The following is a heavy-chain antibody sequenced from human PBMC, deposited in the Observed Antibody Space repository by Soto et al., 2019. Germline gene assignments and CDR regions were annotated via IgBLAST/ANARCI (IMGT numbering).Heavy chain of an antibody. J-gene: IGHJ4*02. D-gene: IGHD1-26*01. V-gene: IGHV3-48*02. CDR3: ARGGWEHDY. CDR2: ISSGNPTV. CDR1: GFTFSTYS. Sequence: EVQLVESGGGLVQPGGSLRLSCAASGFTFSTYSMNWVRQAPGKGLEWISYISSGNPTVYYADSVRGRFTISRDNSKNSLHLQMNNLRDDDTAVYYCARGGWEHDYWGQGTLVTVSS.